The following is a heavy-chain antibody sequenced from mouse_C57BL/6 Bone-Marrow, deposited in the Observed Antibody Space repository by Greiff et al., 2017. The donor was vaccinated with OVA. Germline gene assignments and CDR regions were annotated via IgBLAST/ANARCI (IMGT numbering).Heavy chain of an antibody. D-gene: IGHD2-3*01. J-gene: IGHJ2*01. Sequence: EVKLVESEGGLVQPGSSMKLSCTASGFTFSDYYMDWVRQVPEKGLEWVANINYDGSSTYYLDSLKSRFIISRDNAKNTLYLQMSSLKSEDTATYYCAREPYDGYPFYFDYWGQGTTLTVSS. CDR3: AREPYDGYPFYFDY. CDR1: GFTFSDYY. V-gene: IGHV5-16*01. CDR2: INYDGSST.